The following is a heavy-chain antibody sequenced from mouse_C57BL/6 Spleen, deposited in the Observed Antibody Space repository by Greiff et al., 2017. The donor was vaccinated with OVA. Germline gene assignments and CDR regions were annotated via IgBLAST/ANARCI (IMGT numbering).Heavy chain of an antibody. CDR1: GYTFTSYW. CDR3: ARVPITTVVDYAMDY. V-gene: IGHV1-69*01. D-gene: IGHD1-1*01. CDR2: IDPSDSYT. Sequence: VQLQQPGAELVMPGASVKLSCKASGYTFTSYWMHWVKQRPGQGLEWIGEIDPSDSYTNYNQKFKGKSTLTVDKSSNTAYMPLSSLTSEDSAVYYCARVPITTVVDYAMDYWGQGTSVTVSS. J-gene: IGHJ4*01.